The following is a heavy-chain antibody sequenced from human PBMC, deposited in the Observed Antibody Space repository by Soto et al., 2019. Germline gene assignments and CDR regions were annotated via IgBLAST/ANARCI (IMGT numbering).Heavy chain of an antibody. V-gene: IGHV3-30*03. CDR2: ISNDGSNK. Sequence: VGSLRLSCAASGFTFSSYGMHWVRQAPGKGLEWVAVISNDGSNKYYADSVKGRFTISRDNSKNTLYPQMNSLRAEDTAVYYCASGRQRQGVRGVIQGLFDYWGQGTLVTVSS. CDR3: ASGRQRQGVRGVIQGLFDY. D-gene: IGHD3-10*01. CDR1: GFTFSSYG. J-gene: IGHJ4*02.